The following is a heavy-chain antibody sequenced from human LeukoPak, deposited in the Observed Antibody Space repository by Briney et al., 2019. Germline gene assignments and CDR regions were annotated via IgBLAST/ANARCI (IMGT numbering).Heavy chain of an antibody. CDR1: GVSITTYY. J-gene: IGHJ4*02. CDR2: IYYSGNT. Sequence: SETLSLTCTASGVSITTYYWSWIRQPPGKGLEWIGFIYYSGNTNYNPSLKSRVTISVDTSKNQFSLKLSSVTAADTAVYYCFRAYTSWSFDYWGQGTLVTVSS. V-gene: IGHV4-59*01. CDR3: FRAYTSWSFDY. D-gene: IGHD2-2*02.